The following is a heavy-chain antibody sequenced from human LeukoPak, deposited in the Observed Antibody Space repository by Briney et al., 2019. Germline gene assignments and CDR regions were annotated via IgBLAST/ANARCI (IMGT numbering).Heavy chain of an antibody. CDR1: GGSFSGYY. Sequence: SETLSLTCAVYGGSFSGYYWSWIRQPPGKGLEWIGEINHSGSTNYNPSLKSRVTISVDTSKNQFSLKLSSVTAADTAMYYCARSGPVTKIDYWGQGTLVTVSS. J-gene: IGHJ4*02. V-gene: IGHV4-34*01. D-gene: IGHD3-10*01. CDR3: ARSGPVTKIDY. CDR2: INHSGST.